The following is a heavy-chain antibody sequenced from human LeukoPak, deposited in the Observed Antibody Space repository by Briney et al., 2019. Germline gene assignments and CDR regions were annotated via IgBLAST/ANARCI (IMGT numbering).Heavy chain of an antibody. D-gene: IGHD5-18*01. Sequence: ASVKVSCKASGYTFTSYDINWVRQATGQGLEWMGWMNPNSSNTGYAQKFQGRVTKTRNTSISTAYMELSSLRSEDTVVYYCARGATVYGMDVWGQGTTVTVSS. CDR3: ARGATVYGMDV. V-gene: IGHV1-8*01. J-gene: IGHJ6*02. CDR1: GYTFTSYD. CDR2: MNPNSSNT.